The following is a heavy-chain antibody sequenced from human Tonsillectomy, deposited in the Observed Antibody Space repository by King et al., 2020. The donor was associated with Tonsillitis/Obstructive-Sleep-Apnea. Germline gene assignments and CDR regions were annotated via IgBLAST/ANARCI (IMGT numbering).Heavy chain of an antibody. J-gene: IGHJ4*02. CDR1: GFTFSSYA. V-gene: IGHV3-23*04. CDR3: AKRGGATSFDY. CDR2: ISGSGAST. Sequence: VQLVESGGGLVQPGGSLRLSCAASGFTFSSYAMSWVRQAPGKGLEWVSDISGSGASTYYAVSVKGRVTISRDNSKNTLYLQMNSLRAGDTAVYYCAKRGGATSFDYWGQGTLVTVSS. D-gene: IGHD5-12*01.